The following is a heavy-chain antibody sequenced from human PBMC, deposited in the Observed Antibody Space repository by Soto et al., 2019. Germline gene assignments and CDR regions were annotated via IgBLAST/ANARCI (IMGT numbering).Heavy chain of an antibody. J-gene: IGHJ6*02. V-gene: IGHV4-59*01. CDR1: GGSISSYY. CDR2: IYYSRST. Sequence: QVQLQESGPGLVKPSETLSLTCTVSGGSISSYYWSWIRQPPGKGLEWIGYIYYSRSTNYNPTLKNRFTISVDTSKNLFSLNLSSVTAADTAVYYCARVGQPHLLAYYYGMDGWGQGTTVTVSS. CDR3: ARVGQPHLLAYYYGMDG. D-gene: IGHD2-8*02.